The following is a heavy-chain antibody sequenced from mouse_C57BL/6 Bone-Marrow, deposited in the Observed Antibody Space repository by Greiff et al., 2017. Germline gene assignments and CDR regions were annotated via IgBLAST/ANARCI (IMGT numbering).Heavy chain of an antibody. Sequence: VQLQQPGAELVKPGASVKLSCKASGYTFTSYWMHWVKQRPGQGLEWIGMIHPNSGSTNYNEKFKSKATLTVDKSSSTAYMQLSSLTSEDSAVNYCARWLTGYWDFDVWGTGTTVTVSS. CDR1: GYTFTSYW. J-gene: IGHJ1*03. CDR2: IHPNSGST. V-gene: IGHV1-64*01. CDR3: ARWLTGYWDFDV. D-gene: IGHD4-1*01.